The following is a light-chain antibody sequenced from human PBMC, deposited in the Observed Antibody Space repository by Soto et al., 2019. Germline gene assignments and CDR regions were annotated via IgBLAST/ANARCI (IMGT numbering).Light chain of an antibody. V-gene: IGKV3-20*01. CDR3: QQYGSSPPT. CDR2: GAS. CDR1: QRVGSNY. Sequence: PGDRATLSCRARQRVGSNYLAWYQQKPGQAPRLLIYGASSRATGIPDRFSGSGSGTDFTLTISRLEPEDFAVYYCQQYGSSPPTFGQGTRLEIK. J-gene: IGKJ5*01.